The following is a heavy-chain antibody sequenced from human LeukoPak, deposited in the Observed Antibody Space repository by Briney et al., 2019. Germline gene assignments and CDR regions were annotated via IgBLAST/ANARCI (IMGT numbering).Heavy chain of an antibody. CDR3: ASPRYCTNGVCDHWYFDL. CDR1: GGTFSSYA. V-gene: IGHV1-69*01. J-gene: IGHJ2*01. D-gene: IGHD2-8*01. Sequence: SVKVSCKASGGTFSSYAISWVRQAPGQGLEWMGGIIPIFGTANYAQKFQGRVTITADESTSTAYTELSSLRSEDTAVYYCASPRYCTNGVCDHWYFDLWGRGTLVTVSS. CDR2: IIPIFGTA.